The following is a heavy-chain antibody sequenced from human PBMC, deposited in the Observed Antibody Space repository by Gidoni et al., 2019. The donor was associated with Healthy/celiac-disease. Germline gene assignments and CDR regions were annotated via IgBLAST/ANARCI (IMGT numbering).Heavy chain of an antibody. Sequence: QVQLQQWGAGLLKPSETLSLTCAVYGGSFSGYYWSWIRQPPGKGLEWIGEINHSGSTNYNPSLKSRVTISVDTSKNQFSLKLSSVTAADTAVYYCARGGYGSRGDYFDYWGQGTLVTVSS. CDR3: ARGGYGSRGDYFDY. CDR1: GGSFSGYY. V-gene: IGHV4-34*01. D-gene: IGHD5-18*01. J-gene: IGHJ4*02. CDR2: INHSGST.